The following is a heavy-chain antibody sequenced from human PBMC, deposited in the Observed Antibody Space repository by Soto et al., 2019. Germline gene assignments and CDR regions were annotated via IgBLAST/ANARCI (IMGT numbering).Heavy chain of an antibody. J-gene: IGHJ5*02. CDR3: ARGFRVAATRWWFDP. Sequence: QVQLVQSGAEVKKPGASVKVSCKASGYTFTSYDISWVRQAPGQGLEWMGWISTYNGNTNYAQKAEGRVTVTTYTPTSTAYTERRSLRSDDTAVYYCARGFRVAATRWWFDPWGQGTLVTVSS. V-gene: IGHV1-18*01. CDR2: ISTYNGNT. CDR1: GYTFTSYD. D-gene: IGHD2-15*01.